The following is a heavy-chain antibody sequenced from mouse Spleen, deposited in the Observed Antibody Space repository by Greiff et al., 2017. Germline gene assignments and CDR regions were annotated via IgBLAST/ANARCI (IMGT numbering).Heavy chain of an antibody. CDR3: ARNGDSSGFVAY. V-gene: IGHV1-39*01. CDR1: GYSFTDYN. D-gene: IGHD3-2*01. J-gene: IGHJ2*01. CDR2: INPNYGTT. Sequence: EVHLVESGPELVKPGASVKISCKASGYSFTDYNMNWVKQSNGKSLEWIGVINPNYGTTSYNQKFKGKATLTVDQSSSTAYMQLNSLTSEDSAVYYCARNGDSSGFVAYWGQGTTLTVSS.